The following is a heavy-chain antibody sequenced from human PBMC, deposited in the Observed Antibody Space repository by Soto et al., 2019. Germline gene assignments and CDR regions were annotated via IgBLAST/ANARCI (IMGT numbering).Heavy chain of an antibody. CDR1: GFTFHDYA. CDR2: ISWNSGMT. Sequence: EVQLVESGGGLVQPGRSLRLSCAASGFTFHDYAMHWVRQAPGKGLEWVSGISWNSGMTGYADSVKGRFTISRDNAKNSLYLQMNSLRAEDTALYHCAKEIVDAVVKGAFDIWGQGTMVTVSS. CDR3: AKEIVDAVVKGAFDI. J-gene: IGHJ3*02. D-gene: IGHD3-22*01. V-gene: IGHV3-9*01.